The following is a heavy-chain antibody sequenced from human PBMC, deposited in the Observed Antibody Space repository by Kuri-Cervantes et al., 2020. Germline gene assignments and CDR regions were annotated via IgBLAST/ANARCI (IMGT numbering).Heavy chain of an antibody. D-gene: IGHD3-22*01. V-gene: IGHV1-2*02. J-gene: IGHJ6*02. Sequence: ASVNVSCKASGYTFTGYYMHWVRQAPGQGLEWMGWINPNSGGTNYAQKFQGRVTMTRDTSISTAYMELSRLRSDDTAVYYCARGGEKYYYDSSGPPRNGMDVWGRGTTVTVSS. CDR2: INPNSGGT. CDR1: GYTFTGYY. CDR3: ARGGEKYYYDSSGPPRNGMDV.